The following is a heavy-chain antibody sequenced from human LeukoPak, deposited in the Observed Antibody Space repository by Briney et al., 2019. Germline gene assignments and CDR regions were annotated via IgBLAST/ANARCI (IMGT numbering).Heavy chain of an antibody. CDR1: GGSISSGGYY. CDR3: ARVGLNPLPNYFDY. V-gene: IGHV4-31*03. Sequence: SQTLSLTCTVSGGSISSGGYYWSWIRQHPGKGLEWIGYIYYSGSTYYNPSLKSRVTISVDTSKNQFSLKLSSVTAADTAVYYCARVGLNPLPNYFDYWGQGTLVTVSS. D-gene: IGHD3/OR15-3a*01. CDR2: IYYSGST. J-gene: IGHJ4*02.